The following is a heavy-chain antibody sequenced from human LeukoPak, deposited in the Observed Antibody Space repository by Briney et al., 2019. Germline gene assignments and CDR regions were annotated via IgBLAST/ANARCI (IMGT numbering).Heavy chain of an antibody. D-gene: IGHD2-2*01. CDR2: ISSSSSYI. CDR3: ARVRYCSSTSCHDAFDI. V-gene: IGHV3-21*01. J-gene: IGHJ3*02. Sequence: GGSLRLSCAASGFTFSSYSMNWVRQAPGKGLEWVSSISSSSSYIYYADSVKGRFTISRDNAKNSLYLQMNSLRAEDTAVYCCARVRYCSSTSCHDAFDIWGQGTMVTVSS. CDR1: GFTFSSYS.